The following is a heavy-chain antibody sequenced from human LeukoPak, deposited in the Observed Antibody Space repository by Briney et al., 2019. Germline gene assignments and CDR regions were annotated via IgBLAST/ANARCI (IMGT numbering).Heavy chain of an antibody. D-gene: IGHD3-10*01. CDR1: GFTFPDYA. CDR2: IRTKFYGGTT. J-gene: IGHJ2*01. V-gene: IGHV3-49*03. CDR3: TRGRGDGYKYWYFDV. Sequence: GGSLRLSCTASGFTFPDYAMNWFRLAPGKGLEWVGIIRTKFYGGTTEYAASVKGRLTISRDDFGRSVYLQMTSLKTEDTAVYYCTRGRGDGYKYWYFDVWGRGTLVTVSP.